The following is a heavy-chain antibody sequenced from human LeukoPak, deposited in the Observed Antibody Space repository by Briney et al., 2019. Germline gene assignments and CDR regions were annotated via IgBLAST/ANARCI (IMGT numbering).Heavy chain of an antibody. J-gene: IGHJ4*02. CDR2: ISGSAGST. D-gene: IGHD6-19*01. Sequence: GGSLRLSCAASGFTINNFAMSWVRQAPGTGLEWVSAISGSAGSTYYADFVKGRFTISRDNSKNTLYLQMDSLGAEDTAVYFCAKGSVAATYKFDCWGQGTLVTVSS. CDR3: AKGSVAATYKFDC. CDR1: GFTINNFA. V-gene: IGHV3-23*01.